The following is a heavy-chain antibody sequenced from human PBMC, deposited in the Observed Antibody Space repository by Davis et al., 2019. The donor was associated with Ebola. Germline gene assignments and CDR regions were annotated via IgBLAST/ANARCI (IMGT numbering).Heavy chain of an antibody. CDR2: MNPNSGNT. CDR3: ATGRAARPSYYYGMDV. J-gene: IGHJ6*02. V-gene: IGHV1-8*01. D-gene: IGHD6-6*01. Sequence: AASVKVSCKASGYTFTSYDINWVRQATGQGLEWMGWMNPNSGNTGYAQKFQGRVTMTEDTSTDTAYMELSSLRSEDTAVYYCATGRAARPSYYYGMDVWGQGTTVTVSS. CDR1: GYTFTSYD.